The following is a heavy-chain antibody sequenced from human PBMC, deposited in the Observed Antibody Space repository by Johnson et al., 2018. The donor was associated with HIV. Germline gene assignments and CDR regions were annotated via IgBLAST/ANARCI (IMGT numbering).Heavy chain of an antibody. V-gene: IGHV3-30*04. Sequence: QVQLVESGGGVVQPGRSLRLSCVVSGFTFSSYTMHWVRQAPGTGLEWVAVISYDGSNKYFADSVEGRFTISRDNSKNTLYLQMSSLRAEDTAVYYCARGGIIHDAFDIWGQGTMVTVSS. CDR3: ARGGIIHDAFDI. D-gene: IGHD1-1*01. J-gene: IGHJ3*02. CDR2: ISYDGSNK. CDR1: GFTFSSYT.